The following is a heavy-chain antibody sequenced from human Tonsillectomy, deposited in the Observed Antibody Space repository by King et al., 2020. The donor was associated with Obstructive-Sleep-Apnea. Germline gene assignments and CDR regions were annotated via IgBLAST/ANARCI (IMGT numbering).Heavy chain of an antibody. D-gene: IGHD2-15*01. CDR3: AGDIVVVVAARNEMGFDY. CDR2: IYYSGST. Sequence: LQLQESGPGLVKPSETLSLTCTVSGGSISSSSYYWGWIRQPPGQGLEWIGSIYYSGSTYYNPSLKSRVTISVDTSKNQFSLKLSSVTAADTAVYYCAGDIVVVVAARNEMGFDYWGQGTLVTVSS. CDR1: GGSISSSSYY. V-gene: IGHV4-39*07. J-gene: IGHJ4*02.